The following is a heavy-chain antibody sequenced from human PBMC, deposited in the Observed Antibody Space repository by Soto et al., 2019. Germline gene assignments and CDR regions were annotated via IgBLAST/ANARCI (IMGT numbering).Heavy chain of an antibody. D-gene: IGHD3-16*01. CDR2: ISHDERTT. V-gene: IGHV3-74*01. CDR1: GLTFRNYW. CDR3: ARGGASFAPPPDY. Sequence: EVQLVQSGGGLVQPGGSLRLSCAASGLTFRNYWMHWIRQAPGKGLLWVSRISHDERTTTYADAVKGRFTISRDNAKNTFFLQMNSLRAEDTAVYYCARGGASFAPPPDYWGQGTLVTVSS. J-gene: IGHJ4*02.